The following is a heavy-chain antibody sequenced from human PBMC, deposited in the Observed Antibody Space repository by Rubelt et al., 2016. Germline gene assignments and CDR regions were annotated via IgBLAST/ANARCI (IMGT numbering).Heavy chain of an antibody. V-gene: IGHV4-34*01. J-gene: IGHJ4*02. D-gene: IGHD6-19*01. CDR3: ARGRFVYWQWLVPFDY. Sequence: QVQLQQWGAGLLKPSETLSLTCAVYGGSFSGYYWSWIRQPPGKGLEWIGEINHSGSTNYNPSLQSRVPISVDTAKNHVSLKLSSVTAADTAVYYCARGRFVYWQWLVPFDYWGQGTLVTVSS. CDR2: INHSGST. CDR1: GGSFSGYY.